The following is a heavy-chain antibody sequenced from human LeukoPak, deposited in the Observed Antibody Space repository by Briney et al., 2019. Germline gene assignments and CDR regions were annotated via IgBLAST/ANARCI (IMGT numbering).Heavy chain of an antibody. Sequence: GSLRLSCAASGFTFSSSGMSWIRQPPGKGLEWIGEINHSGSTNYNPSLKSRVTISVDTSKNQVSLGLSSVTAADTAVYYCARHYYYASGSPFDYWGQGTLVTVSS. CDR2: INHSGST. CDR3: ARHYYYASGSPFDY. J-gene: IGHJ4*02. V-gene: IGHV4-34*01. CDR1: GFTFSSSG. D-gene: IGHD3-10*01.